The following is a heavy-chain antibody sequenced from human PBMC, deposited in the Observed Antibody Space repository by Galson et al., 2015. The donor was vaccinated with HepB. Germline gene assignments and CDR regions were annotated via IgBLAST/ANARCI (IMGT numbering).Heavy chain of an antibody. Sequence: SLRLSCAASGFTFSTYWMTWVRQAPGKGLEWVANIEQDGSAKYYVDSVKGRFTISRDNAQNSLYLQMNSLRAEDTAVYYCARSYDTYIWGSYVYWGQGTLVTVSS. V-gene: IGHV3-7*03. CDR3: ARSYDTYIWGSYVY. CDR1: GFTFSTYW. CDR2: IEQDGSAK. J-gene: IGHJ4*02. D-gene: IGHD3-16*01.